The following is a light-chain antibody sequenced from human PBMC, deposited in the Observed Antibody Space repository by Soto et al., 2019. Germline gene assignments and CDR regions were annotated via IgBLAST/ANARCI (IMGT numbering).Light chain of an antibody. J-gene: IGLJ1*01. CDR1: NSDVGGYNY. Sequence: QSVLTQPASVSGSPGQSIAISCTGTNSDVGGYNYVAWYQQHPGKAPKLIIYDVINRPAGVPDRFSGSKSGNTASLTISGLQAEDEADIHCCSYSTSSGPSYVFGTGTKLTVL. CDR2: DVI. CDR3: CSYSTSSGPSYV. V-gene: IGLV2-14*03.